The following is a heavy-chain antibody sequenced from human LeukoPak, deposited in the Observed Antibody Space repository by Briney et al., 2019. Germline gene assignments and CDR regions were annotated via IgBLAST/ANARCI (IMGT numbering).Heavy chain of an antibody. CDR2: MNPNSGNT. D-gene: IGHD1-26*01. J-gene: IGHJ3*02. CDR1: GYTFTSYD. Sequence: ASVTVSCKASGYTFTSYDINWVRQAAGQGLEGMGWMNPNSGNTGYAQKFQGRVTITRNTSISTAYMELSSLRSEDTAVYYCARVLRSGSYYHDAFDIWGQGTMVTVSS. CDR3: ARVLRSGSYYHDAFDI. V-gene: IGHV1-8*03.